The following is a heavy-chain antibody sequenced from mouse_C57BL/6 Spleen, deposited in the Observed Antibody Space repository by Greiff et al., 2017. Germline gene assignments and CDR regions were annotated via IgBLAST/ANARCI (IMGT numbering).Heavy chain of an antibody. CDR1: GYTFTDYE. V-gene: IGHV1-15*01. CDR3: TRGDYGSRVDY. D-gene: IGHD1-1*01. Sequence: VKLQESGAELVRPGASVTLSCKASGYTFTDYEMHWVKQTPVHGLEWIGAIDPETGGTAYNQKFKGKAILTADKSSSTAYMELRSLTSEDSAVYYCTRGDYGSRVDYWGQGTTLTVSS. J-gene: IGHJ2*01. CDR2: IDPETGGT.